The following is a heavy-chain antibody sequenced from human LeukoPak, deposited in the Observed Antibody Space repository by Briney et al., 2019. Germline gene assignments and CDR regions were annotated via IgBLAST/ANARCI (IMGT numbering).Heavy chain of an antibody. CDR1: GFTVSSSY. CDR3: AKKGYYDGSGYYMYYFDH. D-gene: IGHD3-22*01. V-gene: IGHV3-21*04. J-gene: IGHJ4*02. CDR2: ISSSSSYI. Sequence: GGSLRLSCAASGFTVSSSYMSWVRQAPGKGLEWVSSISSSSSYIYYADSVKGRFTISRDNSKNTLYLQMNSLRAEDTAVYYCAKKGYYDGSGYYMYYFDHWGQGTLVTVSS.